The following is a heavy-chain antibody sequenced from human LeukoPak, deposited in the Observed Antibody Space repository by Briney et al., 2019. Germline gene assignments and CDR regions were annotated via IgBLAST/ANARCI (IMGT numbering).Heavy chain of an antibody. Sequence: SVKVSCKASGGTFSSYAISWVRQAPGQGLEWMGRIIPIFGTANYAQKFQGRVTITADKSTSTAYMELSSLRSDDTAVYYRARDHWTATVSKTRLFDYWGQGTLVTVSS. CDR1: GGTFSSYA. CDR2: IIPIFGTA. V-gene: IGHV1-69*06. CDR3: ARDHWTATVSKTRLFDY. J-gene: IGHJ4*02. D-gene: IGHD4-17*01.